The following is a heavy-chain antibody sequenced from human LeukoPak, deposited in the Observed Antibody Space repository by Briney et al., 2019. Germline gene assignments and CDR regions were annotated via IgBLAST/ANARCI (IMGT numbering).Heavy chain of an antibody. CDR1: GFTFDDYA. D-gene: IGHD1-26*01. CDR3: AKGGKWDVTPFDY. CDR2: ITWNSGSL. J-gene: IGHJ4*02. Sequence: GGSLRLSCAASGFTFDDYAMHWVRQAPGKGLEWVSGITWNSGSLDYADSVKGRFTISKDNAKNSLYLQMSSLRAEDTAVYYCAKGGKWDVTPFDYWGQGTLVTVSS. V-gene: IGHV3-9*01.